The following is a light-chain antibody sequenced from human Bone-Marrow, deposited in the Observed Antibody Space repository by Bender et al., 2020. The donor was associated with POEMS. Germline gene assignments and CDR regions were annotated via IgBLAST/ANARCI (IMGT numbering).Light chain of an antibody. V-gene: IGLV1-44*01. CDR2: INN. Sequence: QSVLTQPPSASGTPGQRVTISCSGSSSNIGTNPVNWYQQLPGTAPKLLIYINNQRPSGVPDRFSGSKSGTSASLAISGLQSEDEADYYCCSYAGTSGVVFGGGTKLTVL. CDR1: SSNIGTNP. J-gene: IGLJ2*01. CDR3: CSYAGTSGVV.